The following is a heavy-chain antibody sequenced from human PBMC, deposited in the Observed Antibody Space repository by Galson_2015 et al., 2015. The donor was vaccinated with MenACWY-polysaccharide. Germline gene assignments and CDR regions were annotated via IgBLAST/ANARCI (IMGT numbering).Heavy chain of an antibody. V-gene: IGHV5-51*03. CDR1: GYSFTSYW. Sequence: QSGAEVKKPEESLKISCTGSGYSFTSYWIGWVRQMPGKGLEWMGIIYPGDSDTRYSPSFQGQVTISADKSISTAYLQWSSLKASDTAMYYCARRPYCSSTCCYNWFDPWGPGTLVTVSS. J-gene: IGHJ5*02. CDR3: ARRPYCSSTCCYNWFDP. CDR2: IYPGDSDT. D-gene: IGHD2-2*01.